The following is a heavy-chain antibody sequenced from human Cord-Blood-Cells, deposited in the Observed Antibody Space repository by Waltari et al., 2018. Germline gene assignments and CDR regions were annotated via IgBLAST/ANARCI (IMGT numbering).Heavy chain of an antibody. J-gene: IGHJ4*02. CDR3: AKQVGATKGVFDY. CDR1: GFTFSSYA. CDR2: ISGGGGST. Sequence: EVQLLESGGGLVQPGGSLRLSCAASGFTFSSYAMSWVRPGAGKGLEWVSAISGGGGSTNSADSVKGRFTISRYNSKNTLYLQMNSVRAEDTAVYYCAKQVGATKGVFDYWGQGTLVTVSS. D-gene: IGHD1-26*01. V-gene: IGHV3-23*01.